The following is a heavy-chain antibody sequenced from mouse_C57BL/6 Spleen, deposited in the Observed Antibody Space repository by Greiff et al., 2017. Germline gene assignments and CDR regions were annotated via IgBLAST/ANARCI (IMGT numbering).Heavy chain of an antibody. D-gene: IGHD4-1*01. CDR2: IDPSDSYT. CDR3: ASRGLGRGFAY. J-gene: IGHJ3*01. V-gene: IGHV1-50*01. CDR1: GYTFTSYW. Sequence: QVQLQQPGAELVKPGASVKLSCKASGYTFTSYWMQWVKQRPGQGLEWIGEIDPSDSYTNYNQKFKGKATLTVDTSSSTAYMQLSSLTSEDSAVYYCASRGLGRGFAYWGQGTLVTVSA.